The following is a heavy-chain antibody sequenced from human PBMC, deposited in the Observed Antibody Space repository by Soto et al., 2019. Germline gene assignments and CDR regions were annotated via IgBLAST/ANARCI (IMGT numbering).Heavy chain of an antibody. Sequence: ASVKVSCKASGYTFTSYAMHWVRQAPGQRLEWMGWINAGNGNTKYSQKFQGRVTITRDTSASTAYMELSSLRSEDTAVYYCAREPHYYGSGSYYSYYYYGMDVWGQGTLVTVSS. J-gene: IGHJ6*02. V-gene: IGHV1-3*01. CDR2: INAGNGNT. CDR3: AREPHYYGSGSYYSYYYYGMDV. CDR1: GYTFTSYA. D-gene: IGHD3-10*01.